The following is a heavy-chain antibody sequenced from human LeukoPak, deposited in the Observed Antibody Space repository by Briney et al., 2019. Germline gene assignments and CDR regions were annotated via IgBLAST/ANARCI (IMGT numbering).Heavy chain of an antibody. D-gene: IGHD2-2*01. Sequence: GGSLRLSCAASGFTFSSYAMSWVRQAPGKGLEWVSAISGSGGSTYYADSVKGRFTISRDSSKNTLFLQMNSLGAEDTAVYYCVKDGHCTHTSCYYFDYWGQGTLVTVSS. CDR1: GFTFSSYA. CDR2: ISGSGGST. J-gene: IGHJ4*02. CDR3: VKDGHCTHTSCYYFDY. V-gene: IGHV3-23*01.